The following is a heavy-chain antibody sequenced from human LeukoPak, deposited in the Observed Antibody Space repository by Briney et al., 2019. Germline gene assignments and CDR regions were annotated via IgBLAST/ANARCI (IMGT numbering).Heavy chain of an antibody. CDR3: VMSPTYYNMDV. V-gene: IGHV3-30*03. D-gene: IGHD2-8*01. CDR1: GFTFSNYV. Sequence: PGGSLRLSCAASGFTFSNYVIHWVRQAPGKGLEWLAVISYDGSNKSYADFVKGQFTISRDHSQSTVDLQMTTLGGADTAVYSCVMSPTYYNMDVWGKGTTVTVSS. J-gene: IGHJ6*03. CDR2: ISYDGSNK.